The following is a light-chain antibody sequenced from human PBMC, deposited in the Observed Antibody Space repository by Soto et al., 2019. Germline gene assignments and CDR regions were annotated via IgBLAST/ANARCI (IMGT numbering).Light chain of an antibody. CDR1: QSINNL. V-gene: IGKV3-15*01. CDR3: QQYNNWPIT. CDR2: ATS. J-gene: IGKJ5*01. Sequence: EVVLTQSPASLSVSPGERATLSCRASQSINNLLAWYQQKPGQAPRLLIYATSTRATGIPVRFSGSGSGTEFTLTISTLQYEDFAVYYCQQYNNWPITFGPGTRLE.